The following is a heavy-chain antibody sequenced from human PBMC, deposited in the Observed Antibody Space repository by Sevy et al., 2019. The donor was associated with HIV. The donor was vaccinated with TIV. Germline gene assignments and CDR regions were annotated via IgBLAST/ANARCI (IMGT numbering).Heavy chain of an antibody. Sequence: GGSLRRSCVVSGFNFRDYSVNWVRQAPGKGLEWVSSINNDGTYIYSGDSVKGRFTVSRANAKNSLYLHMNSLRADDTAVYYCVRDGGDEYGAGSYYGPFDYWGRGTLVTVSS. CDR2: INNDGTYI. D-gene: IGHD3-10*01. CDR3: VRDGGDEYGAGSYYGPFDY. V-gene: IGHV3-21*06. J-gene: IGHJ4*02. CDR1: GFNFRDYS.